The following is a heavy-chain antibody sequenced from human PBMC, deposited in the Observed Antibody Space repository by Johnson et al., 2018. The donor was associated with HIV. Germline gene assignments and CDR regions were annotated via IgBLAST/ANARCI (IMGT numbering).Heavy chain of an antibody. CDR3: AGGRGWVTLNAFDM. CDR2: ISSSGGTI. Sequence: MQLVESGGGLVQPGGSLRLSCAASGFTFSSYWMSWVRQAPGKGLEWVSYISSSGGTIYYADSVKGRFTISRDNAKNSLYLQMNRLRADDTAVYYCAGGRGWVTLNAFDMWGQGTMVTV. CDR1: GFTFSSYW. V-gene: IGHV3-48*04. D-gene: IGHD4-23*01. J-gene: IGHJ3*02.